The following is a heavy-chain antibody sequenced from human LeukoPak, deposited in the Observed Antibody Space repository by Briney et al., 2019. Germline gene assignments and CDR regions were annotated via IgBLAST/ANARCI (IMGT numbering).Heavy chain of an antibody. D-gene: IGHD2-2*01. CDR3: ARQSSASYCSSTSCPPDY. V-gene: IGHV1-69*06. CDR2: IIPIFGTA. CDR1: GGTFSSYA. Sequence: GASVKVSCKASGGTFSSYAISWVRQATGQGLEWMGGIIPIFGTANYAQKFQGRVTITADKSTSTAYMELSSLRSEDTAVYYCARQSSASYCSSTSCPPDYWGQGTLVTVSS. J-gene: IGHJ4*02.